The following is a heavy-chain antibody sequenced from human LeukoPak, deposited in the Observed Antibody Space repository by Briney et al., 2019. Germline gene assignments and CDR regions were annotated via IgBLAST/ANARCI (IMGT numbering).Heavy chain of an antibody. D-gene: IGHD1-26*01. CDR1: GFTFSSYA. Sequence: PGGSLRLSCAASGFTFSSYAMNWVRQAPGKGLEWVSVISGSGGSTNYADSVKGRFTISRDNLANTVSLEMNSLRAEDTALYFCAKHSGSYFIYHIDSWGRGTPVSVSS. CDR2: ISGSGGST. V-gene: IGHV3-23*01. J-gene: IGHJ4*02. CDR3: AKHSGSYFIYHIDS.